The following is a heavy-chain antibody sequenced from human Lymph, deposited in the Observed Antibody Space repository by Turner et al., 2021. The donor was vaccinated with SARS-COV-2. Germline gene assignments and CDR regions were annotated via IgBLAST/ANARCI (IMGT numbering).Heavy chain of an antibody. J-gene: IGHJ6*02. V-gene: IGHV3-30*18. CDR3: AKVRSIFGVVIGGMDV. CDR2: ISYDGSNK. Sequence: QVQLVESGGGVVQPGRSLRPSCSASGFTFSSYGMHWGRQAPGKGLEWVAGISYDGSNKYYADSVKGRFTISRDNTKKTLYLQMNSLRAEDTAVYYCAKVRSIFGVVIGGMDVWGQGTTVTVSS. CDR1: GFTFSSYG. D-gene: IGHD3-3*01.